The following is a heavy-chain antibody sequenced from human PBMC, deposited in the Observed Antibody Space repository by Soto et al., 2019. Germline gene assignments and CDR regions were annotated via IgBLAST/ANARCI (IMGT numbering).Heavy chain of an antibody. Sequence: QVQVVESGGGVVQPGRSLRLSCAASGFTFSTYGMHWVRQAPGEGLEWVAFISYGGSEGYYTDSVKGRFTISRDNSKDTLSLQMDSLRAEDTAVYFCAKGGAASGTPFDYWGQGTLVTVSS. V-gene: IGHV3-30*18. J-gene: IGHJ4*02. CDR2: ISYGGSEG. CDR3: AKGGAASGTPFDY. CDR1: GFTFSTYG. D-gene: IGHD6-13*01.